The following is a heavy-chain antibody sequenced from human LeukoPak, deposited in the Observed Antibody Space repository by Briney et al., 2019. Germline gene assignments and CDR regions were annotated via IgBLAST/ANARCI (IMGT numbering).Heavy chain of an antibody. V-gene: IGHV3-23*01. Sequence: PGESLRLSCAGSGFTFRSYAMSWIRQAPGKGLEWVSVITGSGGRTDYADSVKGRFTISRDNSKNTLYLQMNSLRAEDTAVYYCAKEPYDGTGGYYCDYWGQGTLVTVSS. CDR2: ITGSGGRT. J-gene: IGHJ4*02. CDR3: AKEPYDGTGGYYCDY. D-gene: IGHD3-16*01. CDR1: GFTFRSYA.